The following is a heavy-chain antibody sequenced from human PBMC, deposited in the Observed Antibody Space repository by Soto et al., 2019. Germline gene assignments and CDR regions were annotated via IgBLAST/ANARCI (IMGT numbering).Heavy chain of an antibody. D-gene: IGHD5-12*01. CDR2: IYYSGST. CDR1: GGSISSGGYY. Sequence: SETLSLTCTVSGGSISSGGYYWSWIRQHPGKGLEWIGYIYYSGSTYYNPSLKSRVTISVDTSKNQFSLKLSSVTAADTAVYYCARDFVSSDYEGSYYYYGMDVWGQGATVTVS. J-gene: IGHJ6*02. V-gene: IGHV4-31*03. CDR3: ARDFVSSDYEGSYYYYGMDV.